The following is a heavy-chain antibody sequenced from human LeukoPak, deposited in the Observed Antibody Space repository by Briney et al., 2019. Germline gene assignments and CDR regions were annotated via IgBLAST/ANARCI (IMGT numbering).Heavy chain of an antibody. CDR3: SRTSRTYNSTAYFFPH. CDR2: SPRGGGS. CDR1: GGAVSGYE. D-gene: IGHD3-22*01. J-gene: IGHJ1*01. Sequence: PSDTLSPTFALYGGAVSGYELNWIRQPPGKGLEGIGESPRGGGSNYNPSLKSRVTISDDTSKTQFSLELRSLTAADTAMYYCSRTSRTYNSTAYFFPHWGQGTLVTVSS. V-gene: IGHV4-34*01.